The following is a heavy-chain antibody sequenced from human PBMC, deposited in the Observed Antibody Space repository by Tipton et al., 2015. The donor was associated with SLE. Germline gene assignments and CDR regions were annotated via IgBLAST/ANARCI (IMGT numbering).Heavy chain of an antibody. CDR1: GYSFTSYW. J-gene: IGHJ4*02. Sequence: QSGAEVKKPGESLKISCKGSGYSFTSYWIGWVRQMPGKGLEWMGIIYPGDSDTRYSPSFQGQVSISADKSLSTAYLQWSNLRASDTAIYYCARTPTATKPSIDYWGQGTLVTVSS. V-gene: IGHV5-51*01. D-gene: IGHD4-17*01. CDR3: ARTPTATKPSIDY. CDR2: IYPGDSDT.